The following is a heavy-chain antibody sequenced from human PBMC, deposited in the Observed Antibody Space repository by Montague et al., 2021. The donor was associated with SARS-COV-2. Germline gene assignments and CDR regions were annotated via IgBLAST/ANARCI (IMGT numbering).Heavy chain of an antibody. J-gene: IGHJ3*02. CDR2: ISYDGSRK. CDR1: GFTFSSYA. D-gene: IGHD3-22*01. Sequence: SLRLSCPASGFTFSSYAMHWVRQAPGKGLEWVAVISYDGSRKYYAGSVKGRFTISRDNSKSTLYLQMNSLRAEDTAVYYCAREALTMIVVLMRGAFDIWGQGTMVSTSS. CDR3: AREALTMIVVLMRGAFDI. V-gene: IGHV3-30*04.